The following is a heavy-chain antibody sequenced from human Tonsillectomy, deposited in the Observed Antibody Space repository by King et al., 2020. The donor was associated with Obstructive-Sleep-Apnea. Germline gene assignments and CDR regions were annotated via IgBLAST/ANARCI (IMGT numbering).Heavy chain of an antibody. CDR2: ISGRGGNT. Sequence: VQLVESGGGLTQPGGSLRLSCAASGFTFSSYTMSWVRQAPGKGLEWVSAISGRGGNTYYADSVKGRFTVSRDNSKNTLYLQMNSLRGEDPAVYYCAKDQLWEKDYWGQGTLVTVSS. CDR3: AKDQLWEKDY. D-gene: IGHD5-18*01. CDR1: GFTFSSYT. J-gene: IGHJ4*02. V-gene: IGHV3-23*04.